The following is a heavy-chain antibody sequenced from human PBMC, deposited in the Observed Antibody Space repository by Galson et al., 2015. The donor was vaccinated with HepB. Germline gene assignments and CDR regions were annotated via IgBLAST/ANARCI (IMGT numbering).Heavy chain of an antibody. Sequence: CAISGDSVSSNRAAWNWIRQSPSRGLEWLGRTYYRSKWSSDYAASVKSRITINADASKNHFSLQLSSVTAADTGVYFCARALDDLWSGYPQGIAMDVWGQGTTVTVSS. CDR2: TYYRSKWSS. CDR1: GDSVSSNRAA. J-gene: IGHJ6*02. V-gene: IGHV6-1*01. D-gene: IGHD3-3*01. CDR3: ARALDDLWSGYPQGIAMDV.